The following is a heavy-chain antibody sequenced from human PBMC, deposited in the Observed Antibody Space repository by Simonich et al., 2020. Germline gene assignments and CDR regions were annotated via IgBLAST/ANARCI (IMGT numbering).Heavy chain of an antibody. J-gene: IGHJ4*02. V-gene: IGHV1-18*01. CDR2: SNATKRTT. Sequence: QVQLVQSGAEVKKPGAAVKVSCKASGYTFTSYGISWVRRATGQGLDWMGKSNATKRTTTHAQKLHGRVSMNTDTSTSTGCSELRSRISHATAGHYSAGVSRGTWWYYYFASWGQGTLVPVSS. CDR1: GYTFTSYG. CDR3: AGVSRGTWWYYYFAS. D-gene: IGHD2-15*01.